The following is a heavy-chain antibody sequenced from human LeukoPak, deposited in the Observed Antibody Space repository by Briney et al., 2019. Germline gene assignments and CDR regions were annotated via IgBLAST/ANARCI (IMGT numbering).Heavy chain of an antibody. CDR1: GFIFTNFW. V-gene: IGHV3-7*01. J-gene: IGHJ4*02. CDR2: TRPDGSET. D-gene: IGHD3-22*01. Sequence: PGGSLRLSCAASGFIFTNFWMSWVRQAPGKGLEWVANTRPDGSETYYVDSVKGRFTVSRDNAKNSLYLQMNTLRVEDMSVYFCARDASGYYDSWGQGTLVTVSS. CDR3: ARDASGYYDS.